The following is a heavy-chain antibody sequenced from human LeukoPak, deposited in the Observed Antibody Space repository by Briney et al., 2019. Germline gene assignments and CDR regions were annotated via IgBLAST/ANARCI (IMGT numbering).Heavy chain of an antibody. CDR2: IYYSGST. D-gene: IGHD3/OR15-3a*01. V-gene: IGHV4-59*01. CDR1: AGSISSYY. Sequence: KASETLSLTCTVSAGSISSYYWAWIRQPPGKGLEWIGYIYYSGSTNYNPSLKSRVAISLDTSKNQFSLKLSSVTAADTAIYYCARGRPYFWTNSYTYFLDSWGQGTLVTVSS. CDR3: ARGRPYFWTNSYTYFLDS. J-gene: IGHJ4*02.